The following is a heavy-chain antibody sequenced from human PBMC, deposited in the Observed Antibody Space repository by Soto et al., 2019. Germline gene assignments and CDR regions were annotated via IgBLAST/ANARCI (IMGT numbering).Heavy chain of an antibody. Sequence: PSETLSLTCTVSGGSVSSYFWSWIRQPPGKGLEWIAYIYYTGSTSYNPSLKSRPTISLDTSKNQFSLKMTSVTAADTAVYYCARLGGTTMIRGVLTAFDIWGQGTMVTVSS. D-gene: IGHD3-10*01. CDR1: GGSVSSYF. J-gene: IGHJ3*02. CDR2: IYYTGST. CDR3: ARLGGTTMIRGVLTAFDI. V-gene: IGHV4-59*08.